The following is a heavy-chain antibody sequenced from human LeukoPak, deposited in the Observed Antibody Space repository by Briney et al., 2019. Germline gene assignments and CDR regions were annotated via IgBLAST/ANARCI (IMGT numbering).Heavy chain of an antibody. CDR3: AKKTHYYGSGSYYREGFDY. V-gene: IGHV3-23*01. CDR1: GFTFSSYA. D-gene: IGHD3-10*01. J-gene: IGHJ4*02. Sequence: PGGFLRLSCAASGFTFSSYAMSWVRQAPGKGLEWDSAISGSGGSTYYADSVKGRFTISRDNSKNTLYLQMNSLRAEDTAVYYCAKKTHYYGSGSYYREGFDYWGQGTLVTVSS. CDR2: ISGSGGST.